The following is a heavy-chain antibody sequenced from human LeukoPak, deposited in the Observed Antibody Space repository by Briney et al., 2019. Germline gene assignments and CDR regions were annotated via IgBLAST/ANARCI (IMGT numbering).Heavy chain of an antibody. CDR2: ISSSGSTI. V-gene: IGHV3-48*01. CDR3: ARDYIRIQLWLRAGFDY. Sequence: GGSLRLSCTASGCTFSSYDMSWVRQAPGKGLEWVSDISSSGSTIYYADSVKGRFTISRDNAMNSLYLQMNSLRAEDTAVYYCARDYIRIQLWLRAGFDYWGQGTLVTVSS. CDR1: GCTFSSYD. J-gene: IGHJ4*02. D-gene: IGHD5-18*01.